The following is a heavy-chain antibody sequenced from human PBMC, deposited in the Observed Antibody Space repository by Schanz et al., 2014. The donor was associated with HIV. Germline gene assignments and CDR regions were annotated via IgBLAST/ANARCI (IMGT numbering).Heavy chain of an antibody. V-gene: IGHV1-69*01. J-gene: IGHJ5*02. CDR3: ATCLITIGCSS. CDR2: IIPIFGTS. D-gene: IGHD1-1*01. Sequence: QVQLVQSGAEVKKPGSSVKVSCKASGGTFSSYAISWVRQAPGQVLEWMGGIIPIFGTSNYAQKFLGRVTISADESTSTGYMDLSNLRSDDTAVYYCATCLITIGCSSWGQGTLVTVSS. CDR1: GGTFSSYA.